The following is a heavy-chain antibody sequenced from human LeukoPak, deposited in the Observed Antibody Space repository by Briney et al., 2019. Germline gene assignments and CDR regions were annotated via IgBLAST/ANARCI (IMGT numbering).Heavy chain of an antibody. CDR1: GFTFSSYA. CDR2: INHSGST. V-gene: IGHV4-34*01. CDR3: ARYSPYYYDSSGYYGFDY. Sequence: GSLRLSCAASGFTFSSYAMSWIRQPPGKGLEWIGEINHSGSTNYNPSLKSRVTISVDTSKNQFSLKLSSVTAADTAVYYCARYSPYYYDSSGYYGFDYWGQGTLVTVSS. D-gene: IGHD3-22*01. J-gene: IGHJ4*02.